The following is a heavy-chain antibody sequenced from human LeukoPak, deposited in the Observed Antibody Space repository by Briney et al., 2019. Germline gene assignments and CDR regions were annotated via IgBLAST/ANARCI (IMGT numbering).Heavy chain of an antibody. V-gene: IGHV5-51*01. D-gene: IGHD5-12*01. Sequence: GESLKISCKASGFDLTVFWIGWVRQMPGKGLEWVGIIYPDDSDTRYSPSFQGQVTISADKSISTAYLQWSSLKASDTAMYYCARRLRRPLVAPLFDYWGQGTLVTVSS. CDR2: IYPDDSDT. J-gene: IGHJ4*02. CDR1: GFDLTVFW. CDR3: ARRLRRPLVAPLFDY.